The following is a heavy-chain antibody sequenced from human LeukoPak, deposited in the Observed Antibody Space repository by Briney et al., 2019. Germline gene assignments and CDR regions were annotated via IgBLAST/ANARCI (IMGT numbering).Heavy chain of an antibody. J-gene: IGHJ4*02. CDR2: INAGNGHT. V-gene: IGHV1-3*01. D-gene: IGHD3/OR15-3a*01. CDR3: ARGIWTRTVSSYYLDY. Sequence: GASVNVSCKASGFTFTNYAMQWVRQAPGQRLEWMGWINAGNGHTRNSQRFQGRVTITRDTSATTAYMEVTSLRSEDTAVYYCARGIWTRTVSSYYLDYWGQGTLVTVSS. CDR1: GFTFTNYA.